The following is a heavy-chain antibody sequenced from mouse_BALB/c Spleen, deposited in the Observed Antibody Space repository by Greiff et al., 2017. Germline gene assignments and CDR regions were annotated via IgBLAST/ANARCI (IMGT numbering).Heavy chain of an antibody. CDR1: GYTFTSYW. D-gene: IGHD2-4*01. CDR2: INPSNGRT. V-gene: IGHV1S81*02. CDR3: ARSTMITTDAMDY. Sequence: VQLQQPGAELVKPGASVKLSCKASGYTFTSYWMHWVKQRPGQGLEWIGEINPSNGRTNYNEKFKSKATLTVDKSSSTAYMQLSSLTSEDSAVYYCARSTMITTDAMDYWGQGTSVTVSS. J-gene: IGHJ4*01.